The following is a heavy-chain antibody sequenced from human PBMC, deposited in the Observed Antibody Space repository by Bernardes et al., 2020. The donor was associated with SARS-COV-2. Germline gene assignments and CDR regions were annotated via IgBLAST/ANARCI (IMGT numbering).Heavy chain of an antibody. CDR2: INPNSGGT. D-gene: IGHD6-13*01. J-gene: IGHJ4*02. CDR3: ARDLLSQQLAVLDY. V-gene: IGHV1-2*02. CDR1: GYTFIGYY. Sequence: ASVKVSCKASGYTFIGYYMHWVRQAPGQGLAWMGWINPNSGGTNYAQKFQGRVTMTRDTSISTAYMELSRLRSDDPAVYYCARDLLSQQLAVLDYWGQGTLVTVSS.